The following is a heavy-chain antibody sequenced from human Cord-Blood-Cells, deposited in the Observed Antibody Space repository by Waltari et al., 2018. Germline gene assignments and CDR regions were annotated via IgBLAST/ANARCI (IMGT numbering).Heavy chain of an antibody. CDR1: GGSISSSSYY. V-gene: IGHV4-39*01. Sequence: QLQLQESGPGLVKPSETLSLTCTVSGGSISSSSYYWGWIRQPPGKGLEWIGSIYYSGSTDYTRSLKSRVTISVDTSKNHFSLKLSSVPAADTAVYYCARLTRPDYDILTGYWYFDLWGRGTLVTVSS. CDR2: IYYSGST. J-gene: IGHJ2*01. CDR3: ARLTRPDYDILTGYWYFDL. D-gene: IGHD3-9*01.